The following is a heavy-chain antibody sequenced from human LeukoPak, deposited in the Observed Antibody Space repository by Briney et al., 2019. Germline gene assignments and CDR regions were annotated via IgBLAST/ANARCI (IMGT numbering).Heavy chain of an antibody. Sequence: GGSLRLPCAASGFDFSSHGMNWVRQAPGKGLKWVSTINFNGGRTYYADSVKGRFSVSRDNSKNTLYLQMNSLRVEDTAVYYCAKGGRGSWAGNTGDWGQGTLVSVSS. CDR2: INFNGGRT. V-gene: IGHV3-23*01. D-gene: IGHD3-10*01. J-gene: IGHJ4*02. CDR3: AKGGRGSWAGNTGD. CDR1: GFDFSSHG.